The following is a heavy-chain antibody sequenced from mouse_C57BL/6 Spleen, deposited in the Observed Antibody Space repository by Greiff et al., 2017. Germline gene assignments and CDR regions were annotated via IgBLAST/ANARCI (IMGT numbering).Heavy chain of an antibody. Sequence: QVTLKESGPGILQSSQTLSLTCSFSGFSLSTSGMGVSWLRQPSGKGLEWLAHIYWDDDKRYNPSLKSRLTISKDTSRNQVFLKITSVDTADTATYYCARRAAYYSNYSYAMDYWGQGTSVTVSS. J-gene: IGHJ4*01. V-gene: IGHV8-12*01. D-gene: IGHD2-5*01. CDR3: ARRAAYYSNYSYAMDY. CDR1: GFSLSTSGMG. CDR2: IYWDDDK.